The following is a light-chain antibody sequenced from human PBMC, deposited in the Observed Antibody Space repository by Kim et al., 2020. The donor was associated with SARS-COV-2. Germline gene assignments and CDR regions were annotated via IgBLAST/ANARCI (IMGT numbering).Light chain of an antibody. CDR1: SRDGSYS. J-gene: IGLJ3*02. CDR2: IEGSGSN. Sequence: GCSVKLACSVGSRDGSYSIAWHRRQRRKGDRCLMKIEGSGSNNRGGGVPDSFSGSSSGAARYLSISNRQSEDETDYYCEAWDSRVFGGGTQLTVL. V-gene: IGLV4-60*03. CDR3: EAWDSRV.